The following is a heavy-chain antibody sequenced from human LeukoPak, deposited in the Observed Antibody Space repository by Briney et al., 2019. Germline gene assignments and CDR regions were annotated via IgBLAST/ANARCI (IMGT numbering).Heavy chain of an antibody. CDR2: IYWNDDK. J-gene: IGHJ4*02. CDR3: AHRSQVLVGATALYYFDY. D-gene: IGHD1-26*01. CDR1: GFSLSTSGVG. V-gene: IGHV2-5*01. Sequence: GPTLVNPTQTLTLTCTFSGFSLSTSGVGVGWIRQPHKKALDRLYLIYWNDDKRYSTSLKSRLTITKDTPKNQVVLTMTNMDPVDTAAYYCAHRSQVLVGATALYYFDYWGQGTLVTVAS.